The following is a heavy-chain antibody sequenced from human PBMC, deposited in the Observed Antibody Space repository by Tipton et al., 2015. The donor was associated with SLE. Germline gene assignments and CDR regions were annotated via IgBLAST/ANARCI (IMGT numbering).Heavy chain of an antibody. D-gene: IGHD3-10*01. CDR1: GYSISSGYY. CDR3: ARDLGEGYMDV. J-gene: IGHJ6*03. CDR2: IYYSGST. Sequence: TLSLTCAVSGYSISSGYYWGWIRQPPGKGLEWIGSIYYSGSTNYNPSLKSRVTISVDTSKNRFSLKLNSVTAADTAVYYCARDLGEGYMDVWGKGTTVTVSS. V-gene: IGHV4-38-2*02.